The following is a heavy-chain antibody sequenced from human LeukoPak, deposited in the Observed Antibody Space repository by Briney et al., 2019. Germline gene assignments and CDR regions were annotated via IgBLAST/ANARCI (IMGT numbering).Heavy chain of an antibody. J-gene: IGHJ1*01. D-gene: IGHD6-19*01. CDR1: GYSISSGYY. CDR2: IYHSGST. Sequence: MPSETLSLTCTVSGYSISSGYYWGWIRQPPGKGLEWIGSIYHSGSTNYNPSLKSRVTISVDTSKNQFSLNLSSVTAADTAMYYCARGGAMTGTRGYFQHWGQGTLVTVSS. V-gene: IGHV4-38-2*02. CDR3: ARGGAMTGTRGYFQH.